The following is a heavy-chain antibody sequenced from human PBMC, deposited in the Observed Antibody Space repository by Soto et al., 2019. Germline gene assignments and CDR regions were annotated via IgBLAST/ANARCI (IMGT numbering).Heavy chain of an antibody. CDR1: GFTFSNYA. D-gene: IGHD6-25*01. J-gene: IGHJ4*02. Sequence: EVQLLESGGGLVKPGRSLRLSCEASGFTFSNYAMSGARQPPGQGLDWVSAISGSGGTTYYADSVKGRFTISRDNSKNTLFLQMNSLRAEDAAVYYCAKFFVETGSNSGWPWSFHYWGQGTLVTVSS. V-gene: IGHV3-23*01. CDR2: ISGSGGTT. CDR3: AKFFVETGSNSGWPWSFHY.